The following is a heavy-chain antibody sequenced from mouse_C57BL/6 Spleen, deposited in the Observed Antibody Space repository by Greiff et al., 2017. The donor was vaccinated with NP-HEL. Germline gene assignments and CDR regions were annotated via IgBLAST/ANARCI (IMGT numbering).Heavy chain of an antibody. J-gene: IGHJ4*01. D-gene: IGHD1-1*01. Sequence: EVQVVESGGGLVQPGGSLSLSCAASGFTFTDYYMSWVRQPPGKALEWLGFIRNKANGYTTEYSASVKGRFTISRDNSQSILYLQMNALRAEDSATYYCARPYYYGSSYGDYAMDYWGQGTSVTVSS. CDR1: GFTFTDYY. CDR2: IRNKANGYTT. CDR3: ARPYYYGSSYGDYAMDY. V-gene: IGHV7-3*01.